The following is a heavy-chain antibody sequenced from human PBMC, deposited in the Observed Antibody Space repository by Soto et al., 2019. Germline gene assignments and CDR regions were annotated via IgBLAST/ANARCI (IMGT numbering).Heavy chain of an antibody. J-gene: IGHJ4*02. CDR3: ARVYCGGDCFSGGDFDY. Sequence: QVQLVQSGTEVKKAGSAVKVSCKTSGYTFTTYGISWIRQAPGQGLEWIAWISVYNGDTNYAQNVQGSVTITTDTLTTTAYLELRSLRSDDTAVYYCARVYCGGDCFSGGDFDYWGQGTLVTV. V-gene: IGHV1-18*01. CDR1: GYTFTTYG. D-gene: IGHD2-21*01. CDR2: ISVYNGDT.